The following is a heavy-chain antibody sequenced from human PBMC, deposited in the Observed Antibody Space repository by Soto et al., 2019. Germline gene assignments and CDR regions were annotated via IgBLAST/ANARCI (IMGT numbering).Heavy chain of an antibody. CDR2: IYHSGST. CDR1: GGSISSSNW. CDR3: ARRGGSSSGYYYYAMDV. Sequence: SETLSLTCAVSGGSISSSNWWSWVRQPPGKGLEWIGEIYHSGSTNYNPSLKSRVTISLDTSKNQFSLNVTSVTAADTAVYYCARRGGSSSGYYYYAMDVWGQGTTVTVSS. J-gene: IGHJ6*02. V-gene: IGHV4-4*02. D-gene: IGHD6-6*01.